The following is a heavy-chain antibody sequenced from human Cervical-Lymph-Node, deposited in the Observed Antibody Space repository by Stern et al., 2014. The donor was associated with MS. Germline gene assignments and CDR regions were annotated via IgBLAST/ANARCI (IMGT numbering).Heavy chain of an antibody. Sequence: EVQLVESGGGLVQPGGSLRLSCTASGFTFSSYWMTWVRQAPGKGLEWVANINQDGGDQFYVDSVKGRFTISRDNAKDSLYLQMDSLRAEDTAVYYCARKRGTWYGDVWAKGPRSPSP. CDR1: GFTFSSYW. CDR2: INQDGGDQ. V-gene: IGHV3-7*01. J-gene: IGHJ6*02. CDR3: ARKRGTWYGDV. D-gene: IGHD6-13*01.